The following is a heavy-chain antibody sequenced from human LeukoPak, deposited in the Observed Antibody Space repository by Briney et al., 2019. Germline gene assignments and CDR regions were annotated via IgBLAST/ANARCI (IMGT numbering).Heavy chain of an antibody. CDR1: GGSISSSSYY. CDR3: ARRPSEYSSFYAFDI. CDR2: IYYSGST. Sequence: SETLSLTCTVSGGSISSSSYYWGWIRQPPGKGLEWLGSIYYSGSTYYNPSLKSRVTISVDTSKNQFSLKLSSVTAADTAVYYCARRPSEYSSFYAFDIWGQGTMVTVSS. J-gene: IGHJ3*02. V-gene: IGHV4-39*01. D-gene: IGHD6-6*01.